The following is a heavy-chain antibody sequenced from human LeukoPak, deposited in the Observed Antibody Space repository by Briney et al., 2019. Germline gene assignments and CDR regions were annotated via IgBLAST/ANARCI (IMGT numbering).Heavy chain of an antibody. J-gene: IGHJ3*02. CDR2: TYYRSKWYN. V-gene: IGHV6-1*01. D-gene: IGHD3-3*01. Sequence: SQTLSLTCAISGDSVSSNSAAWNWIRQSPSRGLEWLGRTYYRSKWYNDYAVSVKSRITINPDTSKNQFSLQLNSVTPEDTAVYYYARDLDKYYDFWSGYYKGRAFDIWGQGTMVTVSS. CDR1: GDSVSSNSAA. CDR3: ARDLDKYYDFWSGYYKGRAFDI.